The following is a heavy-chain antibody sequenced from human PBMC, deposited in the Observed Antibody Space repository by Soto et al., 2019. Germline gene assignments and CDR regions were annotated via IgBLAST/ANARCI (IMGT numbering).Heavy chain of an antibody. J-gene: IGHJ6*02. Sequence: QVQLQESGPGLVKPSETMSLSCTVSGGSISSYYWSWFRQSPRKRMEWIGYVHHSWGSSYNPSLQSRVAISLDTSKSQFSLKVTSVTATDTAVYYCARQAFGPLHGLVDVWGQGTTVTVSS. CDR3: ARQAFGPLHGLVDV. CDR2: VHHSWGS. V-gene: IGHV4-59*08. CDR1: GGSISSYY. D-gene: IGHD3-10*01.